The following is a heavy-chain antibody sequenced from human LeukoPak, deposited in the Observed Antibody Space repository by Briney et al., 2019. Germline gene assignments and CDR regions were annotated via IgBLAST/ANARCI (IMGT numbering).Heavy chain of an antibody. CDR3: ARAPVGGPSELDY. CDR1: GYTLTELS. CDR2: MNPNSGNT. V-gene: IGHV1-8*03. D-gene: IGHD3-16*01. Sequence: ASVKVSCKVSGYTLTELSMHWVRQATGQGLEWMGWMNPNSGNTGYAQKFQGRVTITRNTSISTAYMELSSLRSEDTAVYHCARAPVGGPSELDYWGQGTLVTVSS. J-gene: IGHJ4*02.